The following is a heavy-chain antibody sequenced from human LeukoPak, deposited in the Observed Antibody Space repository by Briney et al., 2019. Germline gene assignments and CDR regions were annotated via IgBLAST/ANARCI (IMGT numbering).Heavy chain of an antibody. Sequence: GGSLRLSCAASGFTVSSNYMSWVRQAPGKGLEWVSVIYSGGSTYYADSVKGRFTISRDNSKNTLYLQMKSLRAEDTAVYYCARERNLEIAVAGTIFNYWAREPWSPSPQ. J-gene: IGHJ4*02. D-gene: IGHD6-19*01. CDR2: IYSGGST. V-gene: IGHV3-66*01. CDR3: ARERNLEIAVAGTIFNY. CDR1: GFTVSSNY.